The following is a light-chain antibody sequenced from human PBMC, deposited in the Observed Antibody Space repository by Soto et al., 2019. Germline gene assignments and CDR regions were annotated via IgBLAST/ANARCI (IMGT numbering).Light chain of an antibody. CDR2: DVT. J-gene: IGLJ1*01. Sequence: QSALPQPRSVSGSPGQSVTISCTGTSSDVGRYDYVSWYQQHPGKAPKLIIYDVTERPAGVPDRFSGSKSGNTASLTISGLQAEDEADYSCCSFAGSFSYVFGGGTKV. V-gene: IGLV2-11*01. CDR3: CSFAGSFSYV. CDR1: SSDVGRYDY.